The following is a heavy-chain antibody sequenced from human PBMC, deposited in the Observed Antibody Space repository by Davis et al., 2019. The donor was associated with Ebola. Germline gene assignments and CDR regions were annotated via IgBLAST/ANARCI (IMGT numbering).Heavy chain of an antibody. CDR2: ISSSSSYI. J-gene: IGHJ6*04. CDR1: GFTFSSYS. V-gene: IGHV3-21*01. D-gene: IGHD3-3*01. Sequence: GGSLRLPCAASGFTFSSYSMNWVRQAPGKGLEWVSSISSSSSYIYYADSVKGRFTISRDNAKNSLYLQMNSLRAEDTAVYYCARDLIFGAYYYGMDVWGKGTTVTVSS. CDR3: ARDLIFGAYYYGMDV.